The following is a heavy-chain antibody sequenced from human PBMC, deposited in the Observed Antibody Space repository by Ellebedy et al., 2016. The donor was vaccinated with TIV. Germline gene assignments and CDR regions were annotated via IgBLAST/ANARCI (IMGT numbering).Heavy chain of an antibody. Sequence: GESLKISCAASGFTFSDYYMSWIRQAPGKGLEWVSYISSSGSTIYHADSGKGRFPISRDNAKNSLYLQMNSLRAEDTAVYYCARDYGDYDYFDYWGQGTLVTVSS. CDR3: ARDYGDYDYFDY. V-gene: IGHV3-11*04. J-gene: IGHJ4*02. D-gene: IGHD4-17*01. CDR1: GFTFSDYY. CDR2: ISSSGSTI.